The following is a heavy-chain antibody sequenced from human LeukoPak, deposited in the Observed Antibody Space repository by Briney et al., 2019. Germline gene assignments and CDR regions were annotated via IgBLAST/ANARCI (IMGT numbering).Heavy chain of an antibody. CDR3: ARAKRYCSSTSCYPFFVDY. J-gene: IGHJ4*02. D-gene: IGHD2-2*01. V-gene: IGHV3-74*01. Sequence: PGGSLRLSCAASGFTFSSYWMHWVRHAPGKGLVWVSRINSDGSSTSYADSVKGRFTISRDNAKNTLYLQMNSLRAEDTAVYYCARAKRYCSSTSCYPFFVDYWGQGTLVTVSS. CDR1: GFTFSSYW. CDR2: INSDGSST.